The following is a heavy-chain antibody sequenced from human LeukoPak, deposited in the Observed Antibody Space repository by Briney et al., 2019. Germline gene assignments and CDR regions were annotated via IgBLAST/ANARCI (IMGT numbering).Heavy chain of an antibody. CDR3: AAAAVAVDY. CDR1: GASISSNNW. J-gene: IGHJ4*02. V-gene: IGHV4-4*02. D-gene: IGHD6-19*01. Sequence: SGTLSLTCVVSGASISSNNWWNWVRQPPGKGLEWIGEIYHSGSTNYSPSLKSRITISVDKSKNHFSLKLTSVTAADTAIYYCAAAAVAVDYWGQGTLVTVSS. CDR2: IYHSGST.